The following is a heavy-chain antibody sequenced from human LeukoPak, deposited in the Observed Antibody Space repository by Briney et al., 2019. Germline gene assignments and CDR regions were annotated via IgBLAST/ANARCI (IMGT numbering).Heavy chain of an antibody. Sequence: KPSETLSLTCAVYGGSFSGYYWSWIRQPPGKGLEWIGEINHSGSTNYNPSLKSRVTISVDTSKNQFSLKLSSVTAADTAAYYCARRYSSGWYDGGADYFDYWGQGTLVTVSS. CDR3: ARRYSSGWYDGGADYFDY. J-gene: IGHJ4*02. CDR1: GGSFSGYY. D-gene: IGHD6-19*01. V-gene: IGHV4-34*01. CDR2: INHSGST.